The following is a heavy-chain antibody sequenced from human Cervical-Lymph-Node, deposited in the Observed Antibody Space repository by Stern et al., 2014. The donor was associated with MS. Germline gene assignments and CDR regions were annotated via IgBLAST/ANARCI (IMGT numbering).Heavy chain of an antibody. V-gene: IGHV4-59*01. J-gene: IGHJ5*02. D-gene: IGHD6-25*01. CDR1: GGSISSYY. CDR3: ARGVGSAPFDP. CDR2: LYYSGSN. Sequence: QVQLQESGPGLVKPSETLSLTCTVSGGSISSYYWSWIRQPPGKGLAWIGSLYYSGSNNYNPSLKSQVTISVDTSKNQFSLKLSSVTAADTAVYYCARGVGSAPFDPWGQGTLVTVSS.